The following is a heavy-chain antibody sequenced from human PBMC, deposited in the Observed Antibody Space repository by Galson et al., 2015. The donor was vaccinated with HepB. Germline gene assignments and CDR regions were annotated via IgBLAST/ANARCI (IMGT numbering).Heavy chain of an antibody. D-gene: IGHD5-12*01. CDR3: ARDPVSGYDSNPMDV. CDR2: IIPILGIA. V-gene: IGHV1-69*04. Sequence: SVKVSCKASGGTFSSYAITWVRQAPGQGLEWMGRIIPILGIANYAQKFQGRVTITADKSTSTAYMELSSLRSEDMAVYYCARDPVSGYDSNPMDVWGQGTTVTVSS. J-gene: IGHJ6*02. CDR1: GGTFSSYA.